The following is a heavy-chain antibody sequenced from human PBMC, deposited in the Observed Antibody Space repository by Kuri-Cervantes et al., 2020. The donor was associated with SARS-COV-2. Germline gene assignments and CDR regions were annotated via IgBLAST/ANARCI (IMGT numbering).Heavy chain of an antibody. V-gene: IGHV3-48*02. D-gene: IGHD3-3*01. Sequence: ETLSLTCAASGFTFSSYAMHWVRQAPGKGLEWVSYISSSSSTIYYADSVKGRFTISRDNAKNSLYLQMNSLRDEDTTVYYCAIFGVVIYYWGQGTLVTVSS. CDR2: ISSSSSTI. CDR1: GFTFSSYA. J-gene: IGHJ4*02. CDR3: AIFGVVIYY.